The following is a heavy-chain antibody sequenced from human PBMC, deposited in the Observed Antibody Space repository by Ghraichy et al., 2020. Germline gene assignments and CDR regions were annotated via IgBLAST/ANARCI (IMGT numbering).Heavy chain of an antibody. CDR1: GFTFSSYA. D-gene: IGHD3-22*01. CDR3: AKGPYYDSSGYGPFDY. J-gene: IGHJ4*02. Sequence: GGSLRLSCAASGFTFSSYAMSWVRQAPGKGLEWVSAISGSGGSTYYADSVKGRFTISRDNSKNTLYLQMNSLRAEDTAVYYCAKGPYYDSSGYGPFDYWGQGTLVTVSA. V-gene: IGHV3-23*01. CDR2: ISGSGGST.